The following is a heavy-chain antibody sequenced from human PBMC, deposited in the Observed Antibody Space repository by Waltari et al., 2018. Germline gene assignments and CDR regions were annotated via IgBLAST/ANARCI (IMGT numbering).Heavy chain of an antibody. D-gene: IGHD3-16*01. CDR2: IYSGGRT. V-gene: IGHV3-23*03. J-gene: IGHJ3*01. Sequence: EVQLLESGGGLVQPGGSLRLSCAASKFTVTKHAMSWVRPAPGKGLEWVSVIYSGGRTDFGDSVKGRFTMSRDDSKNTVYLQMNSLRPEDTALYYCARFGLALDLWGQGTMVTVSS. CDR3: ARFGLALDL. CDR1: KFTVTKHA.